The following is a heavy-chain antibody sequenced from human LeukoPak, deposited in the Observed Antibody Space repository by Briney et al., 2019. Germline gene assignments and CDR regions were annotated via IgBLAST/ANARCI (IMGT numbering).Heavy chain of an antibody. CDR1: GYTFTGYY. CDR3: ARDGLASSWYPYYYYMDV. V-gene: IGHV1-2*02. CDR2: INPNSGGT. J-gene: IGHJ6*03. Sequence: GASVKVSCKAPGYTFTGYYMHWVRRAPGQGLEWMGWINPNSGGTNYAQKFQGRVTMTRDTSISTAYMELSRLRSDDTAVYYCARDGLASSWYPYYYYMDVWGKGTTVTVSS. D-gene: IGHD6-13*01.